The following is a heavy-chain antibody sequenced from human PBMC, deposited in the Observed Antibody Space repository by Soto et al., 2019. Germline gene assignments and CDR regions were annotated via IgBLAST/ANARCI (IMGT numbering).Heavy chain of an antibody. D-gene: IGHD6-13*01. CDR1: GGSISSSSYY. CDR2: IYYSGST. CDR3: ARRASYSSSLWFDP. J-gene: IGHJ5*02. Sequence: QLQLQESGPGLVKPSETLSLTCTVSGGSISSSSYYWGWIRQPPGKGLEWIGSIYYSGSTYYNPSLKSRVTISVDTSKNQFSLKLSSVTAADTAVYYCARRASYSSSLWFDPWGQGTLVTVSS. V-gene: IGHV4-39*01.